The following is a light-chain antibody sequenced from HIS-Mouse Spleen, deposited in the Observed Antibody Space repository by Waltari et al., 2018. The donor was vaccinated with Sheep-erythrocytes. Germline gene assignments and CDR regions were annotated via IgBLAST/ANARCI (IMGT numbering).Light chain of an antibody. J-gene: IGKJ4*01. CDR1: QSVLYSSNNKNY. Sequence: DIVMTQSPDSLAVSLGERATINCKSSQSVLYSSNNKNYLAWYKQKPGQPPKLLIYWASTRESVVPDRFSGSGSGTDFTLTISSLQAEDVAVYYCQQYYSTLTFGGGTKVEIK. V-gene: IGKV4-1*01. CDR2: WAS. CDR3: QQYYSTLT.